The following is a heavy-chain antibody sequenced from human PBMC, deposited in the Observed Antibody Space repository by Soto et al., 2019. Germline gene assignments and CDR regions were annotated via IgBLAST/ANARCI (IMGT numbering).Heavy chain of an antibody. J-gene: IGHJ4*02. CDR1: GYAFTRYG. V-gene: IGHV1-18*01. CDR2: ISAYTGNT. Sequence: QVQLVQSGAEVKKPGASVKVSCKASGYAFTRYGINWVRQAPGQGLEWMGWISAYTGNTNYAQKFQGRVTMTTDTSTTRAYMELRSLRSDDTAVYYCPRGSYFDYWGQGTLVTVSS. CDR3: PRGSYFDY.